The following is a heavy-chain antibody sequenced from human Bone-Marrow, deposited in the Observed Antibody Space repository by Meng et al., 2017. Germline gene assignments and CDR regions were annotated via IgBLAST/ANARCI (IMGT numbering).Heavy chain of an antibody. V-gene: IGHV4-34*01. CDR3: ARGPTTMAHDFDY. CDR1: GGSFSDYY. Sequence: QGHLQQWGAGLLKPSETLSLTCVVSGGSFSDYYWSWIRQPPGKGLEWIGESNHSGSTNYNPSLESRATISVDTSQNNLSLKLGSVTAADSAVYYCARGPTTMAHDFDYWGQGTLVTVSS. D-gene: IGHD4-11*01. J-gene: IGHJ4*02. CDR2: SNHSGST.